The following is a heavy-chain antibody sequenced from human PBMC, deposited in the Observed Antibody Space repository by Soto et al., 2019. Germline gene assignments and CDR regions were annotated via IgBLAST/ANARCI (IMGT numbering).Heavy chain of an antibody. CDR3: ARTGSWNYYVANWFDP. D-gene: IGHD1-7*01. CDR1: GFTFSSYS. V-gene: IGHV3-21*01. CDR2: ISSSSSYI. J-gene: IGHJ5*02. Sequence: GGSLRLSCAASGFTFSSYSMNWVRQAPGKGLEWVSSISSSSSYIYYADSVKGRFTISRDNAKNSLYLQMNSLRAEDTAVYYCARTGSWNYYVANWFDPWGQGTPVTVSS.